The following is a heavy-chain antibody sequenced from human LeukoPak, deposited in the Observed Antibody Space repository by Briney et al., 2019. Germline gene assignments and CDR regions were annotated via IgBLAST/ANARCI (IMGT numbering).Heavy chain of an antibody. CDR3: ASVYSSSYAFDI. Sequence: PGGSLRLSCAASGFTVGSNYMSWVRQAPGKGLEWVSVIYSGGSTYYADSVKGRFTISRDNSKNTLYLQMNSLRAEDTAVYYCASVYSSSYAFDIWGQGTMVTVSS. CDR1: GFTVGSNY. V-gene: IGHV3-53*01. D-gene: IGHD6-13*01. CDR2: IYSGGST. J-gene: IGHJ3*02.